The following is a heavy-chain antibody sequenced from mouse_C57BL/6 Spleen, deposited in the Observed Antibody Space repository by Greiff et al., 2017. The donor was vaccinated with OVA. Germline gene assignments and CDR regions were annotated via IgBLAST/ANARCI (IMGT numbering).Heavy chain of an antibody. CDR3: ARGEPGGIAY. V-gene: IGHV1-22*01. J-gene: IGHJ3*01. CDR1: GYTFTDYN. Sequence: EVKLVESGPELVKPGASVKMSCKASGYTFTDYNMHWVKQSHGKSLEWIGYINPNNGGTSYNQKFKGKATLTVNKSSSTAYMELRSLTSEDSAVYYCARGEPGGIAYWGQGTLVTVSA. CDR2: INPNNGGT.